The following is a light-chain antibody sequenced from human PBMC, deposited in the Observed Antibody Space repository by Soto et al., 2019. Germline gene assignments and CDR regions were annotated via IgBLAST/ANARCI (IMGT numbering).Light chain of an antibody. Sequence: EMLMTQSPATLSVSPGDRATLSCRASQTVRNNYLAWYQQKPGQAPRLLIYDASSRATGIPDRFSGGGSGTDFTLTISRLEPEDFAVYYCQQFSSYPLTFGGGTKVDI. J-gene: IGKJ4*01. CDR2: DAS. CDR1: QTVRNNY. V-gene: IGKV3-20*01. CDR3: QQFSSYPLT.